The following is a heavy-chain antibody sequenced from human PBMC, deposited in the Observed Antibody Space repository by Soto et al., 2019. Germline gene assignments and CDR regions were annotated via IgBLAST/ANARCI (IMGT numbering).Heavy chain of an antibody. Sequence: GGSLRLSCAASGFTFSTYWMTWVRQAPGKGLEWVANIKQDGSDKYYMDSVKGRFTISRDNTNRYLYLQMNSLRAEDTAVYYSASGRDGYNYGFDHWAQGTLVTVSS. CDR2: IKQDGSDK. D-gene: IGHD5-12*01. J-gene: IGHJ4*02. CDR1: GFTFSTYW. V-gene: IGHV3-7*02. CDR3: ASGRDGYNYGFDH.